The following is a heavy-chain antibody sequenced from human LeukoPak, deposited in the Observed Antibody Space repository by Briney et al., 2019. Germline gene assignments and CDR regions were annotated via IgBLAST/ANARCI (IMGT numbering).Heavy chain of an antibody. CDR2: ISSNGGST. J-gene: IGHJ6*03. CDR1: GFTFSSYA. CDR3: ARGGPMVRAYYYYMDV. V-gene: IGHV3-64*01. Sequence: GGSLRLSCAASGFTFSSYAMHWVRQAPGKGLEYVSAISSNGGSTYYANSVKGRFTISRDNSKNTLYLQMGSLRAEDMAVYCCARGGPMVRAYYYYMDVWGKGTTVTVSS. D-gene: IGHD3-10*01.